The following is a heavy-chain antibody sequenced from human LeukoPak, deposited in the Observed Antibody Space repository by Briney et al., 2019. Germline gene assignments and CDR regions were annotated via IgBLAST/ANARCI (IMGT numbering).Heavy chain of an antibody. CDR3: ASLYNDYGDY. J-gene: IGHJ4*02. CDR2: IIGTGDST. V-gene: IGHV3-23*01. CDR1: GFTFRNHG. Sequence: GGSLRLSCAASGFTFRNHGTSWVRQAPGKGLEWVSGIIGTGDSTFYADPVKGRFTISRDNSRNTLYLHMNILCVDDTAVYYCASLYNDYGDYWGQGALVTVSS. D-gene: IGHD5-24*01.